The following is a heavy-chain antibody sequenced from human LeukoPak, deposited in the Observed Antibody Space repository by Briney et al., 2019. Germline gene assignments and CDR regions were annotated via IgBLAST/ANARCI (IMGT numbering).Heavy chain of an antibody. V-gene: IGHV4-61*02. D-gene: IGHD3-3*01. Sequence: SETLSLTCTVSGGSISSGSYYWSWIRQPAGKGLEWIGRIYSSGTTNYNPSLKSRVTMSLDTSKNQFSLKLTSVTAADTAVYYCAQSYYDFWTGPLGYWGQGTLVTVSS. CDR1: GGSISSGSYY. J-gene: IGHJ4*02. CDR2: IYSSGTT. CDR3: AQSYYDFWTGPLGY.